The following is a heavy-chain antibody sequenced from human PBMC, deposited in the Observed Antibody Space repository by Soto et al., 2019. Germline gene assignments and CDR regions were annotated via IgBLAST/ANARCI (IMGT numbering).Heavy chain of an antibody. CDR3: AHRGGAAVGLYYFDY. D-gene: IGHD6-13*01. V-gene: IGHV2-5*01. Sequence: SGPTLVDATQPLTLTCTFSGFSLSTTGVGVSWIRQPPGKALEWLALIYWHDDKRYSPSLKSRLTITKDTSKNQVVLTMTNMDPVDTATYYCAHRGGAAVGLYYFDYWGQGALVTVSS. CDR1: GFSLSTTGVG. J-gene: IGHJ4*02. CDR2: IYWHDDK.